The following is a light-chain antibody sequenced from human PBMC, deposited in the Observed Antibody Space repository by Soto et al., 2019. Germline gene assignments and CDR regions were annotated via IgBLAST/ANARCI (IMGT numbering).Light chain of an antibody. CDR1: NSDVGGYKY. V-gene: IGLV2-14*01. CDR3: SSYTSTSTL. Sequence: QSVLTQPPSASGSPGQSVTISCTGTNSDVGGYKYVSWYQLHPGTAPKLVIYDVTNRPSGVSNRFSGSKSGNTASLTISGLQAEDEADYFCSSYTSTSTLFGTGTKVTVL. J-gene: IGLJ1*01. CDR2: DVT.